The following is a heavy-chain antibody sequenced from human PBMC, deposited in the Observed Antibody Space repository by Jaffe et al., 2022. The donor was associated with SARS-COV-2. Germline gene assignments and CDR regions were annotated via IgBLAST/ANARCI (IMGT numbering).Heavy chain of an antibody. D-gene: IGHD1-1*01. J-gene: IGHJ4*02. CDR2: IYYTGTT. V-gene: IGHV4-39*01. CDR1: GGSISRSSIY. Sequence: QLQLQESGPGLVKPSETLSLTCTVSGGSISRSSIYWGWIRQSPGKGLEWIGTIYYTGTTYYNPSLKSRVNISVDKSKNQFSLKVTSVTAADTAAYYCARHHYPNCDFDYWGQGTLVTVSS. CDR3: ARHHYPNCDFDY.